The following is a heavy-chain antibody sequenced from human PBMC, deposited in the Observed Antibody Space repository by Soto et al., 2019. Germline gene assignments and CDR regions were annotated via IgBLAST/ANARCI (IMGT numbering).Heavy chain of an antibody. CDR2: IYHSGST. Sequence: PSETLSLTCAVSGGSISSSNWWSWVRQPPGKGLEWIGEIYHSGSTNYNPSLKSRVTISVDKSKNQFSLKLSSVTAADTAVYYCARWRDAGKGDAFEIWGQGTMVIVSS. CDR3: ARWRDAGKGDAFEI. V-gene: IGHV4-4*02. J-gene: IGHJ3*02. CDR1: GGSISSSNW.